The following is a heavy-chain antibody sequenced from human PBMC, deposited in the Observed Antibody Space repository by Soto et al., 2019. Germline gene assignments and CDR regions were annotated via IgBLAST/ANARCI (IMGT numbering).Heavy chain of an antibody. CDR3: ARRSRYDFSVDY. CDR2: IYYSGST. J-gene: IGHJ4*02. D-gene: IGHD5-12*01. CDR1: GGSISSYY. V-gene: IGHV4-59*08. Sequence: SETLSLTCTVSGGSISSYYWSWIRQPPGKGLEWIGYIYYSGSTNYNPSLKSRVTISVDTSKNQFSLKLSSVTAADTAVYYCARRSRYDFSVDYWGQGTLVTVSS.